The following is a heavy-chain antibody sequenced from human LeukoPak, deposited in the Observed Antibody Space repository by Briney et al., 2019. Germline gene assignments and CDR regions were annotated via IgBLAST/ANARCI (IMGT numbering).Heavy chain of an antibody. Sequence: ASVRVSCKASGYTFASYGISWVRQAPGQGLEWMGWISSDNGYTNYAQKFQGRVTMTTDTSTNTAYMELRSLRSDDTAVYYCARAGSGRYYYYMDVWGKGTTVTVSS. V-gene: IGHV1-18*04. J-gene: IGHJ6*03. CDR1: GYTFASYG. CDR2: ISSDNGYT. CDR3: ARAGSGRYYYYMDV. D-gene: IGHD3-10*01.